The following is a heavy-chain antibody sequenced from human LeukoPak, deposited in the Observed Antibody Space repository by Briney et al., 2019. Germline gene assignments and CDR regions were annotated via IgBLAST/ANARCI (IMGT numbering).Heavy chain of an antibody. D-gene: IGHD1-26*01. J-gene: IGHJ4*02. CDR3: SRAGGWVD. Sequence: GGALRLSCAPSGFTFSNSLMHSVRQAPGKGRVGMSHISTDGSSTNYADSVKGRFTISRDNTQNTLWLHMSMLRAERTARCFWSRAGGWVDWGQGTLVTVSS. CDR1: GFTFSNSL. CDR2: ISTDGSST. V-gene: IGHV3-74*01.